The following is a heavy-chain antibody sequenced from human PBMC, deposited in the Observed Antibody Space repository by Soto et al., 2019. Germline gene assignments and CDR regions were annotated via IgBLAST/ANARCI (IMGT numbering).Heavy chain of an antibody. V-gene: IGHV4-34*01. Sequence: SETLSLTCAVYGGSFSGYYWSWIRQPPGKGLEWIGEINHSGSTNYNPSLKSRVTISVDTSKNQFSLKLSSVTAADTAVYYCARELVAYEGLFFWGQWTLVTVSS. CDR3: ARELVAYEGLFF. CDR2: INHSGST. D-gene: IGHD2-8*02. J-gene: IGHJ4*03. CDR1: GGSFSGYY.